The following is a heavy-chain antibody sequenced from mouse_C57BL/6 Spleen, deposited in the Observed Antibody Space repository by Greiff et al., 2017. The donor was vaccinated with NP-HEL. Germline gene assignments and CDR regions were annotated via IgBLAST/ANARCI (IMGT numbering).Heavy chain of an antibody. J-gene: IGHJ1*03. CDR1: GYSFTDYN. Sequence: EVHLVESGPELVKPGASVKISCKASGYSFTDYNMNWVKQSNGKSLEWIGVINPNYGTTSYNQKFKGKATLTVDQSSSTAYMQLNSLTSEDSAVYYCARGYYDYEEWYFDVWGTGTTVTVSS. V-gene: IGHV1-39*01. D-gene: IGHD2-4*01. CDR3: ARGYYDYEEWYFDV. CDR2: INPNYGTT.